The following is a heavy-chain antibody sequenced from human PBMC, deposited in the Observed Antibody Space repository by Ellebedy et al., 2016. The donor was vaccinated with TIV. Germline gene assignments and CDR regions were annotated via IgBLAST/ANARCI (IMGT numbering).Heavy chain of an antibody. D-gene: IGHD2-2*01. J-gene: IGHJ6*02. CDR2: MNPNSGNT. V-gene: IGHV1-8*01. CDR3: ARIGVVVVPAASGGHYYGMDV. CDR1: GYTFTSYD. Sequence: ASVKVSXKASGYTFTSYDINWVRQDNGQGLEWMGWMNPNSGNTGYAQKFQGRVTMTRNTSISTAYMELSSLRSEDTAVYYCARIGVVVVPAASGGHYYGMDVWGQGTTVTVSS.